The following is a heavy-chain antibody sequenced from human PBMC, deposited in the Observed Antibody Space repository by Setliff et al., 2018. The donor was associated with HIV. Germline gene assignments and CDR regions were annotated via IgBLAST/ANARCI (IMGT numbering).Heavy chain of an antibody. D-gene: IGHD3-10*01. Sequence: SETLSLTCTVSGGSISSYCWNWIRQSPGRGLEWIGSIFSSGSTKYNPSLQSRVTMSIDTSKNQFSLKLTSVTAADTAVYYCARRIDNSGTFPDKNWFDTWGQGSLVTVS. V-gene: IGHV4-4*09. J-gene: IGHJ5*02. CDR2: IFSSGST. CDR3: ARRIDNSGTFPDKNWFDT. CDR1: GGSISSYC.